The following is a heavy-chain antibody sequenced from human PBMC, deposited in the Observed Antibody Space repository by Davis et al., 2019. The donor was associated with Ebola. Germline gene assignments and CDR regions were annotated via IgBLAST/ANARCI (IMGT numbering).Heavy chain of an antibody. V-gene: IGHV3-21*01. Sequence: GESLKISCAASGFTFSSYGMNWVRQAPGKGLEWVSSISSSSSYIYYADSVKGRFTISRDNAKNSLYLQMNSLRAEDTAVYYCARGTYGYCISTSCYAPVTNWFDPWGQGTLVTVSS. J-gene: IGHJ5*02. CDR1: GFTFSSYG. CDR2: ISSSSSYI. D-gene: IGHD2-2*01. CDR3: ARGTYGYCISTSCYAPVTNWFDP.